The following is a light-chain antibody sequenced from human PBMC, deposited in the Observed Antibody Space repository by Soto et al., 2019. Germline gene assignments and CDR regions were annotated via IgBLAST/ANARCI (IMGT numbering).Light chain of an antibody. CDR2: DAS. V-gene: IGKV1-5*01. CDR1: QSISSW. J-gene: IGKJ1*01. Sequence: DVQMTQSPSTLSVSVGDRVTITCRASQSISSWLAWYQQKPGKAPKLLIYDASSLESGVPSRFSGSGSGTDFTLTISSLQPDDLATYYCQQYNSYSTFGQGTKV. CDR3: QQYNSYST.